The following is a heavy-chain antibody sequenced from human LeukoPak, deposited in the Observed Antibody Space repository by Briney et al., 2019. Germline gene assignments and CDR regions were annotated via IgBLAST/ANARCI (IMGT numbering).Heavy chain of an antibody. J-gene: IGHJ6*03. Sequence: GGSLRLPCVASGFTFSNYAMNWVRQAPEKGLEWVSGVSGGGSSTYYADSVKGRFTISRDNSKNTLYLQMNSLRAEDTAVYYCAKGGERGYQLLPYYMDVWGKGTTVTVSS. CDR1: GFTFSNYA. V-gene: IGHV3-23*01. CDR3: AKGGERGYQLLPYYMDV. CDR2: VSGGGSST. D-gene: IGHD2-2*01.